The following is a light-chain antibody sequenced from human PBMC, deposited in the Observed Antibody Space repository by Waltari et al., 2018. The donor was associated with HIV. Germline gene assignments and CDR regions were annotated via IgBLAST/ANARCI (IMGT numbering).Light chain of an antibody. CDR2: DVR. V-gene: IGLV2-14*01. J-gene: IGLJ2*01. CDR3: SSYTSSYTVI. CDR1: SSDVGGYNY. Sequence: QSALTQPASVSGSPGQSITISCSGRSSDVGGYNYVSWYPQHPGKPPKLMIYDVRARPSGGSNRFSGSKSDNTASLTISGLQTEDEADYYCSSYTSSYTVIFGGGTKLTVL.